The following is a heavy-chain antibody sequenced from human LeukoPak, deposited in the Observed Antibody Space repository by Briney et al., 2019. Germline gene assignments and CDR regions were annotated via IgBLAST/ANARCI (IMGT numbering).Heavy chain of an antibody. CDR3: ATGASAFLTYYYYYMDV. CDR2: FDPEDGET. Sequence: ASVKVSCKFPAYTLTELSMHWVRQAPGKGLEWMGGFDPEDGETIYAQKFQGRVTMTEDTSTDTAYMELSSLRSEDTAVYYCATGASAFLTYYYYYMDVWGKGTTVTVSS. J-gene: IGHJ6*03. V-gene: IGHV1-24*01. CDR1: AYTLTELS. D-gene: IGHD6-19*01.